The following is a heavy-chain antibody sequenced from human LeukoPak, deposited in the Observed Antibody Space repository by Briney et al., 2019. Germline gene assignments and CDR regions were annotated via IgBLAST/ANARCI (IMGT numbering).Heavy chain of an antibody. CDR2: INPNSGGT. J-gene: IGHJ6*02. D-gene: IGHD3-10*01. CDR1: GYTFTGYY. CDR3: ARSRSLWFGEVTYGMDV. Sequence: ASVKVSCKASGYTFTGYYMHWVRQAPGQELEWMGWINPNSGGTNFAQKFQGRVTMTRDTSISTAYMELSRLRSDDTAVYYCARSRSLWFGEVTYGMDVWGQGTTVTVSS. V-gene: IGHV1-2*02.